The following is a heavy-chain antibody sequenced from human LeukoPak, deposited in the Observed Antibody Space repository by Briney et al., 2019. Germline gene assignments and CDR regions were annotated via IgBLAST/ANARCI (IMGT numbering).Heavy chain of an antibody. CDR2: INQVGTET. CDR3: AQLLLRGPTA. J-gene: IGHJ4*02. D-gene: IGHD2-15*01. CDR1: GFTFTNYY. Sequence: GGSLRLSCAVSGFTFTNYYMSWVRQAPGKGLEWVANINQVGTETFYVNSVKGRFTISRDNAKNSLYLQMSSLRAEDTAVYYCAQLLLRGPTAWGQGTLVTVSS. V-gene: IGHV3-7*01.